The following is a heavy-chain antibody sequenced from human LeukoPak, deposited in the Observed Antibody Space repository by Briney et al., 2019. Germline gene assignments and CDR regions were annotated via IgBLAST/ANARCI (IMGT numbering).Heavy chain of an antibody. V-gene: IGHV4-31*03. CDR3: ARVRGGGFYYYGMDV. Sequence: PSETLSLTCTVSGGSISSGGYYWSWIRQHPGKGLEWIGYIYYSGSTYYNPSLKSRVTISVDTSKNQFSLKLSSVTAADTAVYYCARVRGGGFYYYGMDVWGQGTTVTVSS. J-gene: IGHJ6*02. CDR1: GGSISSGGYY. CDR2: IYYSGST. D-gene: IGHD3-16*01.